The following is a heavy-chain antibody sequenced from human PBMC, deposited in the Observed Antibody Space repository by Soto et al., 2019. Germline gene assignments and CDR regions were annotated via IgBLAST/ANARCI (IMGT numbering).Heavy chain of an antibody. CDR1: GFSLSTSGAG. Sequence: QITLKESGPTLVKPTQTLTLTCTFSGFSLSTSGAGVGWIRQPPGKALEWLALIYWDDDKRYSPSLKSRLTITKSTYKNQVVRTMTKMDPVDTATYYCARGSRWNYYFDYWGHGTLVTVSS. CDR2: IYWDDDK. D-gene: IGHD1-7*01. J-gene: IGHJ4*01. V-gene: IGHV2-5*02. CDR3: ARGSRWNYYFDY.